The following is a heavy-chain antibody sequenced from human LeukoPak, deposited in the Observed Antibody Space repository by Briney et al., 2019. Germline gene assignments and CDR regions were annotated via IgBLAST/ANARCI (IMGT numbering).Heavy chain of an antibody. V-gene: IGHV3-48*01. CDR1: GSSFTAYS. CDR2: IGPGGDI. J-gene: IGHJ4*02. Sequence: GGSLRLSCAASGSSFTAYSMNWVRQAPGRGLEWISYIGPGGDIYYADSVTGRFTVSRDTAKNSLYLQMNGLRVEDTAVYYCARRFDSWGQGTLVTVSS. CDR3: ARRFDS.